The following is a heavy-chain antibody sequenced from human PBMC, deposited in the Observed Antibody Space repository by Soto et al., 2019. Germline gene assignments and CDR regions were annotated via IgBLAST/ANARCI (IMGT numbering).Heavy chain of an antibody. D-gene: IGHD3-10*01. CDR3: ARELWFGELQTYYGMDV. CDR1: GYTFTGYY. CDR2: INPNSGGT. V-gene: IGHV1-2*02. Sequence: GASVKVSCKASGYTFTGYYMHWVRQAPGQGLEWMGWINPNSGGTNYAQKFQGRVTMTRDTSISTAYMELSRLRSDDTAVYYCARELWFGELQTYYGMDVWGQGTTVTVS. J-gene: IGHJ6*02.